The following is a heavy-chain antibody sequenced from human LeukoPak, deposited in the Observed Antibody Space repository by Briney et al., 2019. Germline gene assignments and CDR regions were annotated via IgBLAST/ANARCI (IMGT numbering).Heavy chain of an antibody. CDR2: IRYDGTNK. CDR3: ARDLGSGWYDY. CDR1: GFTFSNYG. V-gene: IGHV3-33*01. D-gene: IGHD6-19*01. J-gene: IGHJ4*02. Sequence: GGSLRLSCAASGFTFSNYGMHWVRQAPGKGLEWVAVIRYDGTNKYYADSVKGRFTISRDNSKNMQYLQMNSLGVEDTAVYYCARDLGSGWYDYWGQGTLVTVSS.